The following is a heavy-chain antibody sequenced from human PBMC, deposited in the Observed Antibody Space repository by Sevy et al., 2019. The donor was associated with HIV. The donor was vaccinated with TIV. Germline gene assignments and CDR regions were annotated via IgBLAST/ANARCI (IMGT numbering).Heavy chain of an antibody. CDR1: GGSFSGYY. V-gene: IGHV4-34*01. Sequence: SETLSLTCAVYGGSFSGYYWSWIRQPPGKGLEWIGEINHSGSTNYNPSLKSRVTISLDTSTNQFSLKLSSVTAADTAVYYCARHCGGDCSHAFDIWGQGTMVTVSS. CDR2: INHSGST. J-gene: IGHJ3*02. CDR3: ARHCGGDCSHAFDI. D-gene: IGHD2-21*02.